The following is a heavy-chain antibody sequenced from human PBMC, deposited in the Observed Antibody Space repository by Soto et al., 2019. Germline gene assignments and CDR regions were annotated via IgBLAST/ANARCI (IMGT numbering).Heavy chain of an antibody. Sequence: SLGLSFSVPGFTFTTYGMHSVLHAPCKGLEWVAAISSDGNNKYYLDSVKGRLTISRDNSKNTLYLQIYSLRVDDTALYYCERGTHHSAFYPPESLDIWGQPTKVT. D-gene: IGHD3-16*01. CDR1: GFTFTTYG. J-gene: IGHJ3*02. CDR3: ERGTHHSAFYPPESLDI. CDR2: ISSDGNNK. V-gene: IGHV3-30*03.